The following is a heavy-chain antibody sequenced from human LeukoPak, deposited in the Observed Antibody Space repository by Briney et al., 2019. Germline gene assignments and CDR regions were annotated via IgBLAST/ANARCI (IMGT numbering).Heavy chain of an antibody. J-gene: IGHJ4*02. CDR2: ISANNGNT. CDR1: GYTFTGYG. CDR3: ARGYYDGSGYYVY. V-gene: IGHV1-18*01. D-gene: IGHD3-22*01. Sequence: ASVKVSCKASGYTFTGYGINWVRQAPGQGLEWMGWISANNGNTNYAEKLQGRVTMTTDTSTRTAYMELRSLRSDDTAVYYCARGYYDGSGYYVYWGQGTLVTVSS.